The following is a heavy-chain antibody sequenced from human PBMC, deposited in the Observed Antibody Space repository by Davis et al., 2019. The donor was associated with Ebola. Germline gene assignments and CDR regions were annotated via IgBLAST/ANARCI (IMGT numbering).Heavy chain of an antibody. CDR1: GGSFSGYY. D-gene: IGHD6-6*01. J-gene: IGHJ6*02. V-gene: IGHV4-34*01. CDR2: INHSGST. CDR3: ARNRIAGSSSFYYYYGMDV. Sequence: GSLRLSCAVYGGSFSGYYWSWIRQPPGKGLEWIGEINHSGSTDYNPSLKSRVTISVDTSKNQFSLKLSSVTAADTAVYYCARNRIAGSSSFYYYYGMDVWGQGTTVTVSS.